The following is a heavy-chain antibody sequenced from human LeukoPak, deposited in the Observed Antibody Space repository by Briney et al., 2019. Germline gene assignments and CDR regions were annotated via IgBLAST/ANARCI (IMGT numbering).Heavy chain of an antibody. V-gene: IGHV1-2*06. CDR3: ARAGDYYDSSGYPPFRY. J-gene: IGHJ4*02. CDR2: INPNSGGT. D-gene: IGHD3-22*01. CDR1: GYTFTGYY. Sequence: GASVKVSCKASGYTFTGYYMHWVRQAPGQGLEWMGRINPNSGGTNYAQKFQGRVTMTRDTSISTAYMELSRLRSDDTAVYYCARAGDYYDSSGYPPFRYWGQGTLVTVSS.